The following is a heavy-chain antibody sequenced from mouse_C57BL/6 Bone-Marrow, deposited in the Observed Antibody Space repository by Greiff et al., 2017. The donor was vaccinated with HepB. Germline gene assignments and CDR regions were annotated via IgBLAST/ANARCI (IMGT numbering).Heavy chain of an antibody. Sequence: EVQLQQSGPELVKPGASVKISCKASGYTFTDYYMNWVKQSHGKSLEWIGDINPNNGGTSYNQKFKGKATLTVDKSSSTAYMELRSLTSEDSAVYYCARSYYGYDGGYFDVWGTGTTVTVSS. CDR1: GYTFTDYY. CDR2: INPNNGGT. J-gene: IGHJ1*03. CDR3: ARSYYGYDGGYFDV. V-gene: IGHV1-26*01. D-gene: IGHD2-9*01.